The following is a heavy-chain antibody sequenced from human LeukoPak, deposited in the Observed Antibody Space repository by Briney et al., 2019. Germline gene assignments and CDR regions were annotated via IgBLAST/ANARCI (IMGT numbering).Heavy chain of an antibody. V-gene: IGHV4-39*07. CDR1: GGSISGYY. J-gene: IGHJ4*02. CDR3: ASTRDDSSGYYGYGFDY. D-gene: IGHD3-22*01. CDR2: IYYSGST. Sequence: SETLSLTCTVSGGSISGYYWGWIRQPPGKGLEWIGSIYYSGSTYYNPSLKSRVTISVDTSKNQFSLKLSSVTAADTAVYYCASTRDDSSGYYGYGFDYWGQGTLVTVSS.